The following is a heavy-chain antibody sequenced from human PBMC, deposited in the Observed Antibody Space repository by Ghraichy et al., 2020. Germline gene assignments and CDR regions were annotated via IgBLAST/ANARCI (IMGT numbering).Heavy chain of an antibody. Sequence: GGSLRLSCAASGFTFSSYWMSWVRQAPGKGLEWVANIKQDGSEKYYVDSVKGRFTISRDNAKNSLYLQMNSLRAEDTAVYYCARDPALMGGPDSGYYYYYGMDVWGQGTTVTVSS. J-gene: IGHJ6*02. CDR3: ARDPALMGGPDSGYYYYYGMDV. CDR2: IKQDGSEK. V-gene: IGHV3-7*01. D-gene: IGHD2-8*01. CDR1: GFTFSSYW.